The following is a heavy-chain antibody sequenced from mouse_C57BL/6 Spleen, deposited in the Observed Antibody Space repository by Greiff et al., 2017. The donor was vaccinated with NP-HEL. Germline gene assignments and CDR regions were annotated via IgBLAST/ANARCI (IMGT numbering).Heavy chain of an antibody. J-gene: IGHJ1*03. CDR3: ARWGYFDV. CDR1: GFTFTDYY. Sequence: EVKLVESGAGLVQPGGSLSLSCAASGFTFTDYYMSWVRQPPGKALEWLGFIRNKANGYTTEYSASVKGRFTISRDNSQSILYLQMNALRAEDSATYYCARWGYFDVWGTGTTVTVSS. V-gene: IGHV7-3*01. CDR2: IRNKANGYTT.